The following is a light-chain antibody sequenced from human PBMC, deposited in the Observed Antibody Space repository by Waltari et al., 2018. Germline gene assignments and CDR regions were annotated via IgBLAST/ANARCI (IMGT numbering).Light chain of an antibody. Sequence: DVVMTQSPLSLPVTLGKLASISCKSGQSLVHSDGNTYLAWFQQRPGQSPRRLIYKVSNRESGVPDRFSASGSGTDFTLKISRVEAEDVGVYYCMQGTHWPLTFGGGTKVEIK. J-gene: IGKJ4*01. CDR1: QSLVHSDGNTY. CDR3: MQGTHWPLT. V-gene: IGKV2-30*02. CDR2: KVS.